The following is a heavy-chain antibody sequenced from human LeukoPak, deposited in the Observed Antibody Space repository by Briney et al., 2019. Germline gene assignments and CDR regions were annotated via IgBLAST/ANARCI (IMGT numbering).Heavy chain of an antibody. CDR1: GFTFSDYA. J-gene: IGHJ6*03. CDR3: ARDRDYYDSSGYYSAGSMDV. CDR2: INSDGSST. D-gene: IGHD3-22*01. V-gene: IGHV3-74*01. Sequence: GGSLRLSCAASGFTFSDYAMHWVRQAPGKGLVWVSRINSDGSSTSYADSVKGRFTISRDNAKNTLYLQMNSLRAEDTAVYYCARDRDYYDSSGYYSAGSMDVWGKGTTVTISS.